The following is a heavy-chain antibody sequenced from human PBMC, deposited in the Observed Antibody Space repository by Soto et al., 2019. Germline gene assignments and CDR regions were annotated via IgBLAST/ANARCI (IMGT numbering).Heavy chain of an antibody. CDR2: FYHSGNS. CDR3: ARISSVDPYGYVNGGLDV. D-gene: IGHD5-18*01. Sequence: QVQLQQSGPGLVKPSETLSLTCSVSGGSIRSYYWSWIRQSPEKGLEWIGYFYHSGNSNYNPSLKSRVTISVDTSKIQLSLSLSSVTAADTAVYFCARISSVDPYGYVNGGLDVWGQGTTVTVSS. J-gene: IGHJ6*02. V-gene: IGHV4-59*01. CDR1: GGSIRSYY.